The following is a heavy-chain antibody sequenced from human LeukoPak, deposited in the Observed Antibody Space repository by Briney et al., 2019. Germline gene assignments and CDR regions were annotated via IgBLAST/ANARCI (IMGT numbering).Heavy chain of an antibody. J-gene: IGHJ4*02. D-gene: IGHD3-10*01. CDR3: ARDRITMVRGVRSALDY. CDR2: ISSSGSTI. CDR1: GFTFSSYE. V-gene: IGHV3-48*03. Sequence: GGSLRLSCAASGFTFSSYEMNWVRQAPGKGLEWVSYISSSGSTIYYADSVKGRFTISRDNAKNSLYLQMNSLRAEDTAVYYCARDRITMVRGVRSALDYWGQGTLVTASS.